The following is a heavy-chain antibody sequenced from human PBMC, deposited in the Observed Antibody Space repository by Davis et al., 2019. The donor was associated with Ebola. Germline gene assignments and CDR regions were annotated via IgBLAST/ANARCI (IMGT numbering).Heavy chain of an antibody. V-gene: IGHV5-51*01. CDR1: GLSSSNYW. CDR3: ARLNDDIFTAYPWYFDY. D-gene: IGHD3-9*01. CDR2: ILLDNSDV. Sequence: GESLKISCQGSGLSSSNYWIGWVRQLPGKGLEWVGIILLDNSDVRYSPSFQGHVTISADKSISTAYLQWSSLKASDTAMYYCARLNDDIFTAYPWYFDYWGQGALVTVSS. J-gene: IGHJ4*02.